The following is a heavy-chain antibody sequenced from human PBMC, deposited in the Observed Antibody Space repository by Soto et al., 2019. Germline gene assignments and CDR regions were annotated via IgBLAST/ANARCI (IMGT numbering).Heavy chain of an antibody. CDR3: ASGTSAYSPVNY. J-gene: IGHJ4*02. CDR1: GGSISSYY. Sequence: SETLSLTCTVSGGSISSYYWSWIRQPPGKGLEWIGYYSGSTKYNPSLKSRVTMSVDTSKNQFSLKLTSVTAADTAVYYCASGTSAYSPVNYWGQGTLVTVS. V-gene: IGHV4-59*01. D-gene: IGHD3-22*01. CDR2: YSGST.